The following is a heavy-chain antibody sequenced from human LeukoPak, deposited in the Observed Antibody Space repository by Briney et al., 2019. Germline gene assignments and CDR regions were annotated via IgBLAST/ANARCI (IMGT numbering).Heavy chain of an antibody. J-gene: IGHJ4*02. V-gene: IGHV3-23*01. CDR3: AKGSRDLDY. Sequence: GGSLRLSCAASGFTFSSYTMSWVRQAPGKGLEWVSTITTSDGNTYYADSVKGRFTISRDNSKNTLYLQMNSLRAEDTAVYYCAKGSRDLDYWGQGTLVTVSS. D-gene: IGHD3-10*01. CDR1: GFTFSSYT. CDR2: ITTSDGNT.